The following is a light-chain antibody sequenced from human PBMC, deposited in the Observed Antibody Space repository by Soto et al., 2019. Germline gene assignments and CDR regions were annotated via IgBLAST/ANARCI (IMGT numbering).Light chain of an antibody. CDR1: SDDVGAYNS. Sequence: QSALAQPASVSGSPGQSITISCTGTSDDVGAYNSVSWYQQLPHKAPQVILYKGTQRPSGVSSRFSGSTSGNAASLTISGLQADDEADYFCCSSAPESTYVFGTGTKLTVL. CDR2: KGT. V-gene: IGLV2-23*01. CDR3: CSSAPESTYV. J-gene: IGLJ1*01.